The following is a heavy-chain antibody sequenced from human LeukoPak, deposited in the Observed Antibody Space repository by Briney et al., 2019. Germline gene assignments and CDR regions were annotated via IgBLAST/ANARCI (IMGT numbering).Heavy chain of an antibody. J-gene: IGHJ5*02. CDR2: IYHSGST. CDR3: ARHIAVAGEYNWFDP. Sequence: SETLSLTCAVYGGSFSGYYWSWIRQPPGKGLEWIGSIYHSGSTYYNPSLKSRVTISVDTSKNQFSLKLSSVTAADTAVYYCARHIAVAGEYNWFDPWGQGTLVTVSS. D-gene: IGHD6-19*01. V-gene: IGHV4-34*01. CDR1: GGSFSGYY.